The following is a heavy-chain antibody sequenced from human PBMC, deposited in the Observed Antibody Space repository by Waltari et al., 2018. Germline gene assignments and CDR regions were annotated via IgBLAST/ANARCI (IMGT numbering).Heavy chain of an antibody. J-gene: IGHJ6*02. CDR3: ARVYYDGSGVFAKGDGLDV. CDR2: IYPGDSDI. V-gene: IGHV5-51*01. CDR1: GYKFSDYW. Sequence: EVQLVQSGAEVKKTGESLRISCKGSGYKFSDYWIGWVRQMPGKGLEWMGIIYPGDSDIRYSPSFQGQVTISVDKSLNTAYLQWLAVRASDTAMYYCARVYYDGSGVFAKGDGLDVWDQGP. D-gene: IGHD3-10*01.